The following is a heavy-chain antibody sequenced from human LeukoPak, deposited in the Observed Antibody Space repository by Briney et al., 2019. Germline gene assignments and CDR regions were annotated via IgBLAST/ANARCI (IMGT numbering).Heavy chain of an antibody. V-gene: IGHV4-4*07. D-gene: IGHD2-2*01. CDR3: ARGRYCTTTSCTYWYFDL. Sequence: PSETLSLTCTVSGGSISSYYWSWIRQPAGKGLEWVGHIYTSGTTNYNPSLQSRVTMSVDSSKNQFSLKLNSVTAADTAVYYCARGRYCTTTSCTYWYFDLWGRGTLVTVSS. CDR1: GGSISSYY. CDR2: IYTSGTT. J-gene: IGHJ2*01.